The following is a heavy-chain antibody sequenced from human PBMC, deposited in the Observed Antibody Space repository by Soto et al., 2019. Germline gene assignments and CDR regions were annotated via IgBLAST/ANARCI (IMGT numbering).Heavy chain of an antibody. CDR3: AKDLSGVTVIDATQGFDS. Sequence: QVQLVESGGRVVQPGRSLRLSCATSGFNFYSHGMHWVRQSPGKGLEWVAVISYDGSNKYYMASVKGRFTISRDHSKNTLSLQMNSLRAEDTAVYYCAKDLSGVTVIDATQGFDSWGQGTLVTVSS. D-gene: IGHD2-15*01. J-gene: IGHJ4*02. CDR1: GFNFYSHG. CDR2: ISYDGSNK. V-gene: IGHV3-30*18.